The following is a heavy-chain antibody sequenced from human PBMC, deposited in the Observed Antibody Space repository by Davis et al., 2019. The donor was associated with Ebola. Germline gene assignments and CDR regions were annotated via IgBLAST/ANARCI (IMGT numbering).Heavy chain of an antibody. V-gene: IGHV4-61*01. CDR1: GGSASSGSYY. CDR2: IYYSGST. D-gene: IGHD6-19*01. J-gene: IGHJ4*02. CDR3: ATSSGPVLGPDY. Sequence: PSETLSPTCTVSGGSASSGSYYWSWIRQPPGKGLEWIGYIYYSGSTYYNPSLKSRVTISVDTSKNQFSLKLSSVTAADTAVYYCATSSGPVLGPDYWGQGTLVTVSS.